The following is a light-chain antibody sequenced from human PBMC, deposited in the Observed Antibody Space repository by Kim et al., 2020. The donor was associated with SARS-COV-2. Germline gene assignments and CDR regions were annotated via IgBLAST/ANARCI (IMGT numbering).Light chain of an antibody. V-gene: IGKV3-15*01. CDR3: QQYHNWPWT. CDR2: GTS. Sequence: SVSPGARATLSYRASQSVSSHLAWYQQKPGQAPRLLIYGTSTSPGIPARFSGSGSGTVFTLTISSLQSEDFAVYYCQQYHNWPWTFGQGTKVDIK. CDR1: QSVSSH. J-gene: IGKJ1*01.